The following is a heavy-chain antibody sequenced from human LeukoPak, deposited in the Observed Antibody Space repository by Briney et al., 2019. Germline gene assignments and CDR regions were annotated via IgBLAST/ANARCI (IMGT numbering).Heavy chain of an antibody. Sequence: PGGSLSLSCAAPGFTFSSYETNCVRQAPGERLEWVSSISSVSRFIHYADSVKGRFTISRDNAKNSMYMKMNSLRAEDTAVYYCARDRGSYYYYGMDVWGQGTTVTVSS. D-gene: IGHD1-26*01. CDR3: ARDRGSYYYYGMDV. V-gene: IGHV3-21*01. CDR2: ISSVSRFI. CDR1: GFTFSSYE. J-gene: IGHJ6*02.